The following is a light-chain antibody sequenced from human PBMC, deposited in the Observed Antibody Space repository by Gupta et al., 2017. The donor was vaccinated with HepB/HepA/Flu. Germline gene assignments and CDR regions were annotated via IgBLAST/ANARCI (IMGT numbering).Light chain of an antibody. J-gene: IGKJ3*01. CDR1: QSVSSY. Sequence: EIVLTQSPATLSLSPGERATLSCRDSQSVSSYLAWYQQKPGQAPRLLIYDASNRDTGIPARFRGSGYGTDFTLTSSRREPEDFAVYYWQQRSTLFTFGHGTKVDIK. CDR3: QQRSTLFT. CDR2: DAS. V-gene: IGKV3-11*01.